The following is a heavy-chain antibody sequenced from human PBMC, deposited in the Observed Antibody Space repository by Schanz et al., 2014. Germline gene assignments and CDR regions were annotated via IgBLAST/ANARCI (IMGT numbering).Heavy chain of an antibody. D-gene: IGHD3-10*01. CDR3: ARAPTRMNMFRGVTYFFDY. J-gene: IGHJ4*02. Sequence: QVRLVQSGAEAREPGASVKVSCKATGYMFDTYGFAWVRQAPGQGLEWMGWISTYNGHTRYGQKFQDRLSLTTDTDTATAHVELRSLTTDDTAVYYCARAPTRMNMFRGVTYFFDYWGQGTLVTVSS. CDR2: ISTYNGHT. CDR1: GYMFDTYG. V-gene: IGHV1-18*04.